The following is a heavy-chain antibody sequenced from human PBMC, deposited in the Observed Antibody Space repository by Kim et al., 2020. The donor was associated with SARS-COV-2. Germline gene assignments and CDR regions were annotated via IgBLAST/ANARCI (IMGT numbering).Heavy chain of an antibody. CDR3: AKVVVMDGYNYYYYYGMDV. V-gene: IGHV3-23*01. Sequence: GGSLRLSCVASGFTFDTYAMSWVRQAPGKGLEWVSVISGNGVNKFYADSVRGRLTVSRDNSKNTLYLQMNSLRDEDTALYYCAKVVVMDGYNYYYYYGMDVSGQGTAVTVSS. CDR1: GFTFDTYA. J-gene: IGHJ6*02. D-gene: IGHD3-22*01. CDR2: ISGNGVNK.